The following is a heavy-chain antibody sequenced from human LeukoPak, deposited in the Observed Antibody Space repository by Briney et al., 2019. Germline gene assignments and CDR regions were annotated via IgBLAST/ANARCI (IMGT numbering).Heavy chain of an antibody. CDR1: GFTVSSNY. J-gene: IGHJ4*02. CDR3: AKDLSVVITVVSDY. D-gene: IGHD3-22*01. Sequence: GGSLRLSCAASGFTVSSNYMSWVRQAPGKGLEWVSVIYSGGSTYYADSVKGRFTISRDNSKNTLYLQMNSLRAEDTAVYYCAKDLSVVITVVSDYWGQGTLVTVSS. CDR2: IYSGGST. V-gene: IGHV3-53*01.